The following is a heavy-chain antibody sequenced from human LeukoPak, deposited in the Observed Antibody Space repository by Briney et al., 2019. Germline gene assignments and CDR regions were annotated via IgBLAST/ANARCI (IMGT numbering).Heavy chain of an antibody. CDR1: GGSIGTHY. D-gene: IGHD3-3*01. Sequence: SETLSLTCAVSGGSIGTHYWSWIRQPAGEGLEWIGRVYTNGRPDYNPSLKSRVTMSVDTSKNHFSLKLSSVTAADTAVYYCARDRLLGGPSSKYGFDSWGQGSLVTVSS. CDR2: VYTNGRP. CDR3: ARDRLLGGPSSKYGFDS. J-gene: IGHJ4*02. V-gene: IGHV4-4*07.